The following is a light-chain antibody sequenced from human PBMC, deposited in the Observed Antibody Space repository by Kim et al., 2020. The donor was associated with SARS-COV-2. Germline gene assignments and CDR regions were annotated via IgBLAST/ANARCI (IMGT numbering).Light chain of an antibody. V-gene: IGLV3-9*01. J-gene: IGLJ3*02. CDR3: QVWDSGTWV. CDR1: NIQTKN. Sequence: SYELTQPLSVSVALGQTARLTCGGNNIQTKNVHWYRQKPGQAPVLVMYKDSKRPSGIPERFSGSNSGNTATLTITRAQAGDEADYYCQVWDSGTWVFGGGTQLTFL. CDR2: KDS.